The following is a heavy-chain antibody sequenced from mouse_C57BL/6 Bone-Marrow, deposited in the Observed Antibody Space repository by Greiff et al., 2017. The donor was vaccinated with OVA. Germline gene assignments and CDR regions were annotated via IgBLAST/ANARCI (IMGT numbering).Heavy chain of an antibody. Sequence: EVHLVESGGDLVKPGGSLKLSCAASGFSFSSYGMSWVRQTPDKRLEWVATISSGGSYTYYPDSVKGRCTISSDNAKNTLYLQMSSLKSEDTAMYYCARHGNLQYYGSSYEFFAYWGQGTLVTVSA. CDR1: GFSFSSYG. CDR2: ISSGGSYT. D-gene: IGHD1-1*01. V-gene: IGHV5-6*01. CDR3: ARHGNLQYYGSSYEFFAY. J-gene: IGHJ3*01.